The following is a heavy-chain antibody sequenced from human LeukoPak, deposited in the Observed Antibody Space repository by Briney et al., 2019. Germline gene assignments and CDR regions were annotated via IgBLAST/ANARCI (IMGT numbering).Heavy chain of an antibody. J-gene: IGHJ6*04. Sequence: GGSLRLSCAASGFTFSSYGMHWVRQAPGKGLEWVAVISYDGSNKYYADPVKGRFTISRDNSKNTLYLQMNSLRAEDTAVYYCAKDIDCSGGSCYTWGYYGMDVWGKGTTVTVSS. D-gene: IGHD2-15*01. CDR3: AKDIDCSGGSCYTWGYYGMDV. V-gene: IGHV3-30*18. CDR2: ISYDGSNK. CDR1: GFTFSSYG.